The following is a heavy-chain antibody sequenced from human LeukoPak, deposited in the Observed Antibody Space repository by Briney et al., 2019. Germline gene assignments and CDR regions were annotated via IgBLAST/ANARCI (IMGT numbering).Heavy chain of an antibody. V-gene: IGHV3-9*01. Sequence: PGGSLGLSCAASGFTFDDYAMHWVRQAPGKGLEWVSGISWNSGSIGYADSVKGRFTISRDNAKNSLYLQMNSLRAEDTALYYCAKDKGIAVAGTGYFDYWGQGTLVTVSS. CDR1: GFTFDDYA. CDR3: AKDKGIAVAGTGYFDY. D-gene: IGHD6-19*01. J-gene: IGHJ4*02. CDR2: ISWNSGSI.